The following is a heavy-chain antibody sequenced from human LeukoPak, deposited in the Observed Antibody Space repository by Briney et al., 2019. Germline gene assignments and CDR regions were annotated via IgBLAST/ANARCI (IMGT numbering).Heavy chain of an antibody. V-gene: IGHV1-69*13. CDR2: IIPIFGTA. CDR3: ARDSSDDRSWWLDF. D-gene: IGHD3-22*01. Sequence: ASVKVSCKASGGTFSSYAISWVRQAPALGLEWIGGIIPIFGTANYAQKFQGRVTITADESTSTAYMELSSLRSEDTAVYYCARDSSDDRSWWLDFWGQGTLVTVSS. CDR1: GGTFSSYA. J-gene: IGHJ4*02.